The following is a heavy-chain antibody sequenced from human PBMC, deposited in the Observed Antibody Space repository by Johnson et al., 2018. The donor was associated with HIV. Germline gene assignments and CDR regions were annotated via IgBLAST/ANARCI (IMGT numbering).Heavy chain of an antibody. CDR3: AKDSKRWEQLAYAFDI. CDR2: IWYDGSNK. J-gene: IGHJ3*02. D-gene: IGHD6-6*01. V-gene: IGHV3-33*06. Sequence: QVQLVESGGGVVQPGRSLRLSCAASGFTFSSYGMHWVRQAPGKGLEWVAVIWYDGSNKYYADSVKGRFTISRDNSKNTLYLQMNSLRADDTAVYYWAKDSKRWEQLAYAFDIWGQGTMVTVSS. CDR1: GFTFSSYG.